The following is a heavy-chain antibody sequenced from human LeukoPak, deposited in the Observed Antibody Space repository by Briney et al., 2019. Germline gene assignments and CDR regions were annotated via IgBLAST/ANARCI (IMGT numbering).Heavy chain of an antibody. J-gene: IGHJ3*01. V-gene: IGHV4-61*01. CDR2: VYYTGST. CDR1: GYSISSGYY. Sequence: PSEALSLTCTVSGYSISSGYYWSWVRQPPGKGLEWIGFVYYTGSTNYSPSLKSRVTISVDTSKNQFSLKLRSVTAADTAVYYCARISSSNWYNERGAFDVWGQGTMVTVSS. CDR3: ARISSSNWYNERGAFDV. D-gene: IGHD6-13*01.